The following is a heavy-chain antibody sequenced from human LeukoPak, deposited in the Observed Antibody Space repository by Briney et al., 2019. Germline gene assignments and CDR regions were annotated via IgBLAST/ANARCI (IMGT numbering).Heavy chain of an antibody. Sequence: SQTLSLTCAIAPDSDFCNSSGLSWLRQSPSRGLEWLGRTYYRSKWYNDYAASVKSRITINQDTSKNQFSLQLNYVTPEDTAVYYCASERSYGIAAYIHVEQWGQGTLVTVSS. CDR3: ASERSYGIAAYIHVEQ. V-gene: IGHV6-1*01. CDR2: TYYRSKWYN. CDR1: PDSDFCNSSG. J-gene: IGHJ1*01. D-gene: IGHD3-16*01.